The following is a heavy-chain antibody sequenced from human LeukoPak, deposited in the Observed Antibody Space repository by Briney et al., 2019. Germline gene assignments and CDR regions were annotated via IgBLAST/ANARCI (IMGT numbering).Heavy chain of an antibody. D-gene: IGHD3/OR15-3a*01. CDR1: GDSVSNKDAA. CDR2: TFYRSKWYN. V-gene: IGHV6-1*01. J-gene: IGHJ4*02. CDR3: GGTVGYFDY. Sequence: SQTLSLTCANSGDSVSNKDAAWNWIRESPSRGLEWLGRTFYRSKWYNDYAVSVKGRIIVSADTSKNQFSLHLNSVTPDDTAVYYCGGTVGYFDYWGQGILVTVSS.